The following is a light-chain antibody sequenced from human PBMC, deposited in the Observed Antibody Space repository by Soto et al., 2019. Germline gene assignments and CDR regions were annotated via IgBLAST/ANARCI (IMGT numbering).Light chain of an antibody. Sequence: SYELTQPPSVSVSPGQTASITCSGSNLGDKYVCWYQQKPGQSPVLVIYQDDNRPSGIPERFSGSNSGNTATLTISGTQAMDEADYYCQTWDSTTAVFGTGTKLTVL. J-gene: IGLJ1*01. CDR1: NLGDKY. V-gene: IGLV3-1*01. CDR2: QDD. CDR3: QTWDSTTAV.